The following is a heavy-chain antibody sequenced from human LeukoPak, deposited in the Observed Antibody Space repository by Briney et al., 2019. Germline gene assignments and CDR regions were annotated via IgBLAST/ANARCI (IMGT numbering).Heavy chain of an antibody. CDR2: INPNSGGT. CDR3: ARGLAYYDFWSGLDY. D-gene: IGHD3-3*01. J-gene: IGHJ4*02. V-gene: IGHV1-2*02. Sequence: ASVKVSCKASGGTFSSYAIRWVRQAPGQGLEWMGWINPNSGGTNYAQKFQGRVTMTRDTSISTAYMELSRLRSDDTAVHYCARGLAYYDFWSGLDYWGQGTLVTVSS. CDR1: GGTFSSYA.